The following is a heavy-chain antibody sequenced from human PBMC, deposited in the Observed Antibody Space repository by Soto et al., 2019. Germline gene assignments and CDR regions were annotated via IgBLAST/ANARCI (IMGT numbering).Heavy chain of an antibody. CDR3: AKDPDIAVRPGGWFDP. J-gene: IGHJ5*02. Sequence: GGSLRLSCAASGFTFSSYAMSWVRQAPGKGLEWVSAISGSGGSTYYADSVKGRFTISRDNSKLTLYLQMNSVRAEDTAVYYCAKDPDIAVRPGGWFDPWGQGTLVTVSS. CDR2: ISGSGGST. CDR1: GFTFSSYA. V-gene: IGHV3-23*01. D-gene: IGHD6-6*01.